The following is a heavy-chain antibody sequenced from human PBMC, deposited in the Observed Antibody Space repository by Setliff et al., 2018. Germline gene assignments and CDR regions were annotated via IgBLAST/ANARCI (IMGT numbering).Heavy chain of an antibody. D-gene: IGHD5-18*01. V-gene: IGHV3-30*02. CDR2: IRYDGSNK. CDR1: GFSFSSFG. Sequence: GGSLRLSCAASGFSFSSFGMHWVRQAPGKGLEWVAFIRYDGSNKFYGDSVKGRFTISRDNSKNTLYLHMNGLRTEDTAVYHCAKEASALYSYGYSPLDSWGQGTLVTV. CDR3: AKEASALYSYGYSPLDS. J-gene: IGHJ4*02.